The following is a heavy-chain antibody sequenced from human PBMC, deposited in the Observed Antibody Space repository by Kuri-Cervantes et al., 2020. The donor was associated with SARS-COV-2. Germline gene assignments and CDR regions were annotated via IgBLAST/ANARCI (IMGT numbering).Heavy chain of an antibody. J-gene: IGHJ6*02. Sequence: GESLKISCAASGFTFSSYGMHWVRQAPGKGLEWVAVMSYDGSNKYYADSVKGRFTISRDNSKNTLYLQMNSLRAEDTAVYYCAKVEGYSYGYYYYGMDVWGQGTTVTVSS. V-gene: IGHV3-30*18. D-gene: IGHD5-18*01. CDR3: AKVEGYSYGYYYYGMDV. CDR2: MSYDGSNK. CDR1: GFTFSSYG.